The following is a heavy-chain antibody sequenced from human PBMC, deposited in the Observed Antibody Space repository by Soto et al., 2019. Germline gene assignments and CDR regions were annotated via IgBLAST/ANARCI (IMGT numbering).Heavy chain of an antibody. CDR2: INTYNGNT. CDR3: AMVDVYVTPSPQDV. V-gene: IGHV1-18*01. CDR1: GYTFTRYG. J-gene: IGHJ6*02. Sequence: GASVKVSCKASGYTFTRYGIGWARQAPGKGLEWMGWINTYNGNTNYAQNVQGRVTLTTDTSTSTAYMELRSLRSNDTAIYYCAMVDVYVTPSPQDVWGQGTTVTV. D-gene: IGHD3-16*01.